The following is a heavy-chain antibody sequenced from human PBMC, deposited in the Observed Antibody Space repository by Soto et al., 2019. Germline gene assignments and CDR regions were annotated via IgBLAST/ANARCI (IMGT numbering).Heavy chain of an antibody. J-gene: IGHJ6*03. D-gene: IGHD3-10*01. CDR3: ARGLVLRFGELPRRGGYYYFLDV. CDR1: GGSFSGYQ. V-gene: IGHV4-34*01. Sequence: QVQLQQWGAGLLKPSETLSLTCAVYGGSFSGYQWSWIRQTPGKGLEWIGEINDSGNINYNPSLRSRVTILLDTTKKQISLKLSSVAAAAAAVYYCARGLVLRFGELPRRGGYYYFLDVWGQGTTVTVSS. CDR2: INDSGNI.